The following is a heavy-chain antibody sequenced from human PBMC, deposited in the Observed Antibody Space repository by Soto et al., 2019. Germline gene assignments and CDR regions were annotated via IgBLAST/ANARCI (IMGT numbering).Heavy chain of an antibody. Sequence: QVQLQESGPGLVKPSETLSLTCTVSGGSVSSGSYYWSWIRQPPGKGLEWIGYIYYSGSTNYNPSLKSRVTISLDTSKNQFPLKLSSVTAADTAVYYCARVGSSSWYNWFDPWGQGTLVTVSS. D-gene: IGHD6-13*01. CDR3: ARVGSSSWYNWFDP. CDR2: IYYSGST. CDR1: GGSVSSGSYY. V-gene: IGHV4-61*01. J-gene: IGHJ5*02.